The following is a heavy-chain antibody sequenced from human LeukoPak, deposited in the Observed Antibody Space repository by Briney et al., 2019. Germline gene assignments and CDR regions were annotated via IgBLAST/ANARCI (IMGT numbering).Heavy chain of an antibody. D-gene: IGHD2-2*01. CDR3: ARELAGYCSSTSCSLFDP. CDR1: GYTFTSYD. Sequence: EASVKVSCKASGYTFTSYDINWVRQATGQGREWMGWMNPNSGNTGYAQKFQGRVTITRNTSISTAYMELSSLRSEDTAVYYCARELAGYCSSTSCSLFDPWGQGTLVTVSS. CDR2: MNPNSGNT. J-gene: IGHJ5*02. V-gene: IGHV1-8*03.